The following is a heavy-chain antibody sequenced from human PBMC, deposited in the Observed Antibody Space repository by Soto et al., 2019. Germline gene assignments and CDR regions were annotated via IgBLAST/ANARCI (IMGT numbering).Heavy chain of an antibody. CDR1: GFTVSSNS. J-gene: IGHJ4*02. CDR2: IYSGGNV. V-gene: IGHV3-53*01. CDR3: ARPLTPVAGTALHN. D-gene: IGHD6-19*01. Sequence: EVQLVESGGGLSQPGGSLRLSCAASGFTVSSNSFTWVRQAPGKGLEWVSVIYSGGNVYYADSVKGRFTISRDNSKNTVYLQMTSLRAEDTAVYYCARPLTPVAGTALHNWGQGALVTVSS.